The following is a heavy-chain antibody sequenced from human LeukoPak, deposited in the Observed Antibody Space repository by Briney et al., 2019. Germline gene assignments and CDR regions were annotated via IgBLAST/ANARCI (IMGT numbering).Heavy chain of an antibody. D-gene: IGHD3-10*01. CDR3: ARASGDTAVWFGEAGYFDY. CDR2: IYYSGST. Sequence: SETLSLTCTVSGGSISSSSYYWGWIRQPPGKGLEWIGSIYYSGSTYYNPSLKSRVTISVDTSKNQFSLKLSSVTAADTAVYYCARASGDTAVWFGEAGYFDYWGQGTLVTVSS. V-gene: IGHV4-39*07. CDR1: GGSISSSSYY. J-gene: IGHJ4*02.